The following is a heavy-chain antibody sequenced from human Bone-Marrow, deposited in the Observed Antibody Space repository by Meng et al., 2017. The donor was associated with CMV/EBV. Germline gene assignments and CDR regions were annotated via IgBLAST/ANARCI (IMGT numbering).Heavy chain of an antibody. CDR1: GGSVSSGSYY. V-gene: IGHV4-61*01. D-gene: IGHD3-10*01. Sequence: SETLSLTCTVSGGSVSSGSYYWSWIRQPPGKGLEWIGEINHSGSTNYNPSLKSRVTISVDTSKNQFSLKLSSVTAADTAVYYCARLNYYGSGSYSSPHYYYGMDVWGQGTTVTVSS. CDR3: ARLNYYGSGSYSSPHYYYGMDV. J-gene: IGHJ6*02. CDR2: INHSGST.